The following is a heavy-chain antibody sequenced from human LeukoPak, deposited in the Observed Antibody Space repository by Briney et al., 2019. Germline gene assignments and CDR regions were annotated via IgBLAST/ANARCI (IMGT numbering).Heavy chain of an antibody. CDR2: INPNSGGT. J-gene: IGHJ5*02. D-gene: IGHD2-21*02. V-gene: IGHV1-2*02. CDR1: GYTFTGYY. Sequence: ASVKVSCKASGYTFTGYYMHWVRQAPGQGLEWMGWINPNSGGTNYAQKFQGRVTMTRDTSISTAYMELSRLRSDDTAVYYCARGLVVTATLNGFGPWGQGTLVTVSS. CDR3: ARGLVVTATLNGFGP.